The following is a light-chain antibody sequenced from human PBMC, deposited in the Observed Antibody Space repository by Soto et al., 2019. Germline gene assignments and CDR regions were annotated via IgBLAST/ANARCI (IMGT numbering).Light chain of an antibody. J-gene: IGLJ3*02. CDR3: SSYAASNNFYFV. Sequence: QSVLTQPPSASGSPGQSVTISCTGTSSDVGGYNYVSWYQQYPGRAPKLMIYEVTKRPSGVPDRFSGSKSGNTASLTVSGLQAEDEAVYYCSSYAASNNFYFVFGGGSTLTVL. CDR1: SSDVGGYNY. V-gene: IGLV2-8*01. CDR2: EVT.